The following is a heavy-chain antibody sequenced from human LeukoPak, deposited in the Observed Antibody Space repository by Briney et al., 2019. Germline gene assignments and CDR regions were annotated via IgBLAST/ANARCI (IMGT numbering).Heavy chain of an antibody. J-gene: IGHJ4*02. CDR2: IAATGSTT. CDR1: GFSLSDYY. CDR3: ARRTIITPGGFDY. Sequence: GGSLRLSCAVSGFSLSDYYMTWIRQVPGKGLEWISYIAATGSTTYYADSLKGRLTISRDTAKSFVYLQMNSLRVDDTAVYYCARRTIITPGGFDYWGQGALVTVSS. D-gene: IGHD3-10*01. V-gene: IGHV3-11*01.